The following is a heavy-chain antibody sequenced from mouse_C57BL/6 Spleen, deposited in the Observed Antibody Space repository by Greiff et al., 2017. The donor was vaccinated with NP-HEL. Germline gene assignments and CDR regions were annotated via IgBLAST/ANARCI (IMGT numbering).Heavy chain of an antibody. CDR2: IYPGDGDT. V-gene: IGHV1-82*01. J-gene: IGHJ4*01. CDR3: ATSDYDGAMDY. D-gene: IGHD2-4*01. Sequence: VKLMESGPELVKPGASVKISCKASGYAFSSSWMNWVKQRPGKGLEWIGRIYPGDGDTNYNGKFKGKATLTADKSSSTAYMQLSSLTSEDSAVYFCATSDYDGAMDYWGQGTSVTVSS. CDR1: GYAFSSSW.